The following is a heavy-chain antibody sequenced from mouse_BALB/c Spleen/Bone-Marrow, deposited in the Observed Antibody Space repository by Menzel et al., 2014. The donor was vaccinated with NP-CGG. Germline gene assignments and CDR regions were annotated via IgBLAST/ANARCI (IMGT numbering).Heavy chain of an antibody. CDR1: GYAFTNYL. CDR3: ARDGDYDEDYAMDY. D-gene: IGHD2-4*01. Sequence: QVQLQQSGAELVKPGTSVKVSCKASGYAFTNYLIEWVKQRPGQGLEWIGVINPGSGGTNYNEKFKGKATLTADKSSSTSYMQLSSLTSDDSAVYFCARDGDYDEDYAMDYWGQGTSVTVSS. J-gene: IGHJ4*01. V-gene: IGHV1-54*01. CDR2: INPGSGGT.